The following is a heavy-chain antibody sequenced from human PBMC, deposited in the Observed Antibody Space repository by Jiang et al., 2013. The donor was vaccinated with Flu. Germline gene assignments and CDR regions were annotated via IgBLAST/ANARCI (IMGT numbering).Heavy chain of an antibody. Sequence: MNWVRQAPGQGLEWMGWINTNTGNPTYAQGFTGRFVFSLDASVSTAYLQISSLKAEDTAVYYCARVYAAAAQADAFDIWGQGTMVTVSS. CDR2: INTNTGNP. D-gene: IGHD6-13*01. V-gene: IGHV7-4-1*02. J-gene: IGHJ3*02. CDR3: ARVYAAAAQADAFDI.